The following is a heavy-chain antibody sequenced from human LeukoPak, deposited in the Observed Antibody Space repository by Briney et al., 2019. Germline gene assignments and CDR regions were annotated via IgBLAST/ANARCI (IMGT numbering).Heavy chain of an antibody. CDR2: MFHSGGT. J-gene: IGHJ3*02. CDR3: AREVSPDAFDI. CDR1: GDSISSTSSY. Sequence: SETLSLTCNVSGDSISSTSSYCGWVRQSPGKGLEWIGSMFHSGGTNYNPSLRSRVIMSVDTSKNQFSLKLRSVTAADTAVYYCAREVSPDAFDIWGQGTMVTVSS. V-gene: IGHV4-39*07.